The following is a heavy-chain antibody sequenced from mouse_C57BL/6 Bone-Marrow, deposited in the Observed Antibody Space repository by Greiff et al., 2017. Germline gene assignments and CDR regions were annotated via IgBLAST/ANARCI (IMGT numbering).Heavy chain of an antibody. CDR3: SRYPYWYFDV. CDR2: ILPGSGST. Sequence: QVQLQQSGAELMKPGASVKLSCKATGYSFTGYWIEWVKQRPGHGLEWIGEILPGSGSTNSNEKFKGKATFTADTSSNTAYMQINNLTPEDSAIYYCSRYPYWYFDVGDRGTTVTVSS. J-gene: IGHJ1*03. V-gene: IGHV1-9*01. CDR1: GYSFTGYW.